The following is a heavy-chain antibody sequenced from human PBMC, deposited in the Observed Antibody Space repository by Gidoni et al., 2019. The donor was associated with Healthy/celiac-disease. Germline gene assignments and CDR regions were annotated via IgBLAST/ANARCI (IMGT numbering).Heavy chain of an antibody. CDR2: IDQDGSEK. CDR3: ARKRGYTYGPLDY. D-gene: IGHD5-18*01. V-gene: IGHV3-7*01. CDR1: GSTFSGYW. J-gene: IGHJ4*02. Sequence: EVLLVESGGGWVQPGGSLRLPCAAAGSTFSGYWMTWVRQGPGKGLEWVANIDQDGSEKYYVDSVKGRFTISRDNAKISLYLQMNSLRAEDTAVYYCARKRGYTYGPLDYWGQGTLVTVSS.